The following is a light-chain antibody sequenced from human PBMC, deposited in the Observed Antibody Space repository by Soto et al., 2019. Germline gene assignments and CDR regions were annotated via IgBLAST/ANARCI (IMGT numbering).Light chain of an antibody. CDR2: GAS. CDR3: QQYGSSPVT. CDR1: QSVSSSY. Sequence: EIVLTQSPGTLSLSLGERATLSCRASQSVSSSYLAWYRQRPGQAPRLLIYGASSRATGIPDRFSGSGSGTDFTLTISRLEPEDFAVYYCQQYGSSPVTFGGGTKVEIK. V-gene: IGKV3-20*01. J-gene: IGKJ4*01.